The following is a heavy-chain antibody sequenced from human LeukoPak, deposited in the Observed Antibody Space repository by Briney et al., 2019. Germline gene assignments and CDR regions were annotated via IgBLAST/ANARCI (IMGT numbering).Heavy chain of an antibody. J-gene: IGHJ4*02. CDR2: ISSSSSYI. V-gene: IGHV3-21*01. Sequence: GGSLRLSCAASGFTFSGYSMNWVRQAPGKGLEWVSSISSSSSYIYYADSVKGRFTISRDNAKNTLYLQMNSLRAEDTAVYYCASGYSYGRFDYWGQGTLVTVSS. D-gene: IGHD5-18*01. CDR3: ASGYSYGRFDY. CDR1: GFTFSGYS.